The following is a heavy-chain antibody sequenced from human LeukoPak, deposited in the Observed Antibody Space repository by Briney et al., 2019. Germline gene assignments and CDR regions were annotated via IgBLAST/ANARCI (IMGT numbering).Heavy chain of an antibody. CDR1: GFTFSSYS. J-gene: IGHJ4*02. CDR3: ARDQEEEYSSSWYSGSFGNQFGGFGY. CDR2: ISSSSSYI. V-gene: IGHV3-21*01. D-gene: IGHD6-13*01. Sequence: PGGSLRLSCAASGFTFSSYSMNWVRQAPGKGLEWVSSISSSSSYIYYADSVKGRFTISRDNAKNSLYLQMNSLRAEDTAVYYCARDQEEEYSSSWYSGSFGNQFGGFGYWGQGTLVTVSS.